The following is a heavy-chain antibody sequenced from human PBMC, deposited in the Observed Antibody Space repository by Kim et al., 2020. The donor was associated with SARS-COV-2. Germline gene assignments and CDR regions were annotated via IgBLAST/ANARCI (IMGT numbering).Heavy chain of an antibody. V-gene: IGHV3-11*06. J-gene: IGHJ4*02. CDR3: ARDSLGVRFLEWLSEPHDY. Sequence: GRFTISRDNAKNSMYLQMNSLRAEDTAVYYCARDSLGVRFLEWLSEPHDYWGQGTLVTVSS. D-gene: IGHD3-3*01.